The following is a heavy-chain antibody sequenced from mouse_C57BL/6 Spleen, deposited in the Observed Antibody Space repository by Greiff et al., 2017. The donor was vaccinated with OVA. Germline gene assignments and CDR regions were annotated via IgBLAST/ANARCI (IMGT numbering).Heavy chain of an antibody. V-gene: IGHV1-64*01. Sequence: QVQLQQPGAELVKPGASVKLSCKASGYTFTSYWMHWVKQRPGQGLEWIGMIHPNSGSTNYNEKFKSKATLTVDKSSSTAYMQLSSLTSEDSAVDYCARYSNDGFLFAYWGQGTLVTVSA. CDR3: ARYSNDGFLFAY. D-gene: IGHD2-12*01. CDR2: IHPNSGST. CDR1: GYTFTSYW. J-gene: IGHJ3*01.